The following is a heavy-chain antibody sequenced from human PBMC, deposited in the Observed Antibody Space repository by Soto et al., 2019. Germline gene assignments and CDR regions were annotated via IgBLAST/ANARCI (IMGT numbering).Heavy chain of an antibody. CDR1: GGSISSYY. V-gene: IGHV4-4*07. CDR2: IYASGGT. J-gene: IGHJ4*02. D-gene: IGHD5-18*01. CDR3: ARDIRGYSRALDY. Sequence: PSETLSLTCTVSGGSISSYYWSWIRQPAGKGLEWIGRIYASGGTNYNPSLQSRVTMSMDTSNNQFSLELTSVTAADTAFYYCARDIRGYSRALDYWGQGTLVTVSS.